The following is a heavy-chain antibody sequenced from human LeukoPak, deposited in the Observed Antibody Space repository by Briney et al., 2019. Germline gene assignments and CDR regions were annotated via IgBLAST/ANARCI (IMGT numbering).Heavy chain of an antibody. Sequence: KPSETLSLTCTVSGYSISSGYYWSWIRPPPGKGLEWIGYIYYSGSTNYNPSLKSRVTISVDTSKNQFSLKLSSVTAADTAVYYCARDYPGYMDVWGKGTTVTISS. J-gene: IGHJ6*03. CDR2: IYYSGST. V-gene: IGHV4-61*01. CDR3: ARDYPGYMDV. CDR1: GYSISSGYY.